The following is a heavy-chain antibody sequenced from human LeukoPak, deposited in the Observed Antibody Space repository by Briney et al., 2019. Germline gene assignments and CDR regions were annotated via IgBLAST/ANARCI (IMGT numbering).Heavy chain of an antibody. CDR2: LYHSGST. J-gene: IGHJ5*02. CDR3: ASALWFGELELDP. V-gene: IGHV4-39*01. D-gene: IGHD3-10*01. Sequence: SETLSLTCTVSGDSISTSDYHWGWMRQPPGKGPEWIGTLYHSGSTHYNPSLESRITISVDTSKNQFSLKLYSVTAADTAVYYCASALWFGELELDPWGQGTLVTVSS. CDR1: GDSISTSDYH.